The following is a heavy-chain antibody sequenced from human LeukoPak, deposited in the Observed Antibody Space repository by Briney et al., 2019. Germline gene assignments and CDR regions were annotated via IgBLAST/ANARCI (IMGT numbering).Heavy chain of an antibody. V-gene: IGHV1-2*02. CDR3: ARPMVRGVTSYYYYYMDV. Sequence: ASVKVSCKASGYTFTGYYMHWVRQAPGQGLEWMGWMNPNSGDTNYAQNFQGRVTMTRDTSISTAYMELSRLRSDDTAVYYCARPMVRGVTSYYYYYMDVWGKGTTVTISS. CDR2: MNPNSGDT. J-gene: IGHJ6*03. D-gene: IGHD3-10*01. CDR1: GYTFTGYY.